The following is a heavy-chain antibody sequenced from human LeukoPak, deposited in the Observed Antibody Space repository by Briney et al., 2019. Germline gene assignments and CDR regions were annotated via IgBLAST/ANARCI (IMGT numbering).Heavy chain of an antibody. CDR3: ARQVSGVVPAALLP. J-gene: IGHJ5*02. Sequence: GGSLKLSCAASGFSFSGSDMHWVRQASGKGLDWVGRIRSKANSYATEYAASVKGRFTISRDDSKNTAYLQMNSLKTEDTAVYYCARQVSGVVPAALLPWGQGTLVTVSS. CDR2: IRSKANSYAT. D-gene: IGHD2-2*01. CDR1: GFSFSGSD. V-gene: IGHV3-73*01.